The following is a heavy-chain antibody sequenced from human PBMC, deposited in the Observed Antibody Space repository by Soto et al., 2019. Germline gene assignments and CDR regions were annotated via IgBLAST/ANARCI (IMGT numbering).Heavy chain of an antibody. CDR2: ISAYNGNT. Sequence: ASVKVSCKASGYTFTSYGISLVRQAPGQGLEWMGWISAYNGNTNYAQKLQGRVTMTTDTSTSTAYMELRSLRSDDTAVYYCASLVGVSYGDYDAFDIWGQGTMVTVSS. D-gene: IGHD4-17*01. J-gene: IGHJ3*02. V-gene: IGHV1-18*01. CDR3: ASLVGVSYGDYDAFDI. CDR1: GYTFTSYG.